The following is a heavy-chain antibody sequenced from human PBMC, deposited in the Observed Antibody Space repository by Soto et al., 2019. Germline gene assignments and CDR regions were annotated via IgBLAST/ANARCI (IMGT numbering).Heavy chain of an antibody. CDR2: IYYSGST. CDR3: ARSRISGSYRGCFDY. Sequence: QVQLQESGPGLVKPSQTLSLTCTVSGGSISSGGYYWSWIRQHPGNGLEWIGYIYYSGSTYYNPSLKSRVTISVDTSKNQFSLKLSSVTAADTAVYYCARSRISGSYRGCFDYWGQGTLVTVSS. J-gene: IGHJ4*02. CDR1: GGSISSGGYY. V-gene: IGHV4-31*03. D-gene: IGHD1-26*01.